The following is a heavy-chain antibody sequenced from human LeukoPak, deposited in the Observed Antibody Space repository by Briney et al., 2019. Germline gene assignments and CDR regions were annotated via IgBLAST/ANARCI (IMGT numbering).Heavy chain of an antibody. CDR1: GFTFSSYE. CDR3: ARGSGSGWCEFDY. CDR2: ITRSGGTI. V-gene: IGHV3-48*03. D-gene: IGHD6-19*01. J-gene: IGHJ4*02. Sequence: PGGSLRLSCAASGFTFSSYEMNWVRQAPGKGLEWVSYITRSGGTIYYADSVRGRFTISRDNAKNSLYLQMNSLRAEDTAIYYCARGSGSGWCEFDYWGQGTLVTVSS.